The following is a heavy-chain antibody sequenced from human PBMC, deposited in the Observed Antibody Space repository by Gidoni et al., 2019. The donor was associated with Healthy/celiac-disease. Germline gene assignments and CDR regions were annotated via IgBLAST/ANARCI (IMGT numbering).Heavy chain of an antibody. J-gene: IGHJ6*02. CDR3: ARDRGAARDYYYGMDV. D-gene: IGHD6-6*01. V-gene: IGHV4-38-2*02. CDR1: GYSISSGYY. CDR2: IYHSGST. Sequence: QVQLQESGPGLVKPSETLSLTCTVSGYSISSGYYWGWIRQPPGKGLEWIGSIYHSGSTYYNPSLKSLVTISVDTSKNQFSLKLSSVTAADTAVYYCARDRGAARDYYYGMDVWGQGTTVTVS.